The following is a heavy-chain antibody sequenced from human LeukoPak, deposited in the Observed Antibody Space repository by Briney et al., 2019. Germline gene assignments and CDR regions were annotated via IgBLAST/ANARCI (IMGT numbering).Heavy chain of an antibody. J-gene: IGHJ6*03. V-gene: IGHV4-34*01. CDR1: GGSFSGYY. D-gene: IGHD2-15*01. Sequence: SETLSLTCAVYGGSFSGYYWSWIRHPPGKGLEWIGEINHSGSTNYNPSLKSRVTISVDTSKNQFSLKLSSVTAADTAVYYCARAGLYCSGGSCYPLGYYMDVWGKGTTVTVSS. CDR3: ARAGLYCSGGSCYPLGYYMDV. CDR2: INHSGST.